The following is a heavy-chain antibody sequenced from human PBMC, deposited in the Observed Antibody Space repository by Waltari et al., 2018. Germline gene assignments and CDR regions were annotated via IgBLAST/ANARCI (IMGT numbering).Heavy chain of an antibody. D-gene: IGHD2-15*01. CDR2: INPNSGGT. Sequence: LEWMGWINPNSGGTNYAQKFQGWVTMTRDTSISTAYMELSRLRSDDTAVYYCARERGYCSGGSCYNYYYGMDVWGQGTTVTVSS. CDR3: ARERGYCSGGSCYNYYYGMDV. J-gene: IGHJ6*02. V-gene: IGHV1-2*04.